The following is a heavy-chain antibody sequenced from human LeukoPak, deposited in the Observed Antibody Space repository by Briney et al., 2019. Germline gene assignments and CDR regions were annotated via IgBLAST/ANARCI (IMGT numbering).Heavy chain of an antibody. Sequence: ASVKVSCMASGYTFTSYDINWVRQATGQGREWMGWMNPNSGNTGYAQKFQGRITMARNTSISTAYMELSSLRSEDTAVYYCARARTRRPGQRLTIFGVVNWFDPWGQGTLVTVSS. CDR3: ARARTRRPGQRLTIFGVVNWFDP. CDR2: MNPNSGNT. D-gene: IGHD3-3*01. CDR1: GYTFTSYD. V-gene: IGHV1-8*01. J-gene: IGHJ5*02.